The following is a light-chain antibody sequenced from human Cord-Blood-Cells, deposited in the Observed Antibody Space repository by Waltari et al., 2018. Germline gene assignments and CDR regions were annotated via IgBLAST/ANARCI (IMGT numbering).Light chain of an antibody. CDR3: SSNTSSTTL. J-gene: IGLJ1*01. CDR1: SSDVGGYNY. Sequence: QSALTQPASVSGSPGQSITISCTGTSSDVGGYNYVSWYQQHPGKAPKLMIYDVNNRPAGFSNLSAGSKSSNTASLTISGLQAEDDAYYYCSSNTSSTTLFGTGTKVTVL. CDR2: DVN. V-gene: IGLV2-14*01.